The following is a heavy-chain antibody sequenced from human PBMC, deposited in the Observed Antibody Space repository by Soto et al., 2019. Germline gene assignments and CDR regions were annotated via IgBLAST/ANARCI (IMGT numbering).Heavy chain of an antibody. CDR3: ARDISNGYEMDYYYGMDV. CDR1: GFTFSSYS. CDR2: ISSSSSTI. J-gene: IGHJ6*02. D-gene: IGHD3-22*01. V-gene: IGHV3-48*02. Sequence: GGSLRLSCAASGFTFSSYSMNWVRQAPGKGLEWVSYISSSSSTIYYADSVKGRFTISRDNAKNSLYLQMNSLRDEDTAVYYCARDISNGYEMDYYYGMDVWGQGTTVTVSS.